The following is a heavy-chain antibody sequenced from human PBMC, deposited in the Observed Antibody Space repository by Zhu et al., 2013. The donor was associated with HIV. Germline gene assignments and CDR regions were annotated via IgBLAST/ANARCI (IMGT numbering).Heavy chain of an antibody. J-gene: IGHJ5*01. V-gene: IGHV1-69*01. D-gene: IGHD3-10*01. CDR3: ARDGEEYNMDNWFDF. CDR1: GSSFRTYG. CDR2: IIPIFGTI. Sequence: QVQLVQSGAEVKKPGSSVKVSCKASGSSFRTYGLNWVRQAPGQGLQWMGGIIPIFGTIHYAQPFEGRVTITADEFRTTAYMELSSLRSDDTAVYYCARDGEEYNMDNWFDFXEPRNLVTVSS.